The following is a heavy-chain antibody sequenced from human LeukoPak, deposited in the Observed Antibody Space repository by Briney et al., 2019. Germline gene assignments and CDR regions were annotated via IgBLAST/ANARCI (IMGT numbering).Heavy chain of an antibody. V-gene: IGHV3-7*01. CDR2: IKQDGSEK. CDR3: ARGTTMVRGVKGYYYYYMDV. Sequence: GGSLRLSCAASGFTFSSYWMSWVRQAPGKGLEWVANIKQDGSEKYYVDSVKGRFTISRDNAKNSLYLQMNSLRAEDTAVYYCARGTTMVRGVKGYYYYYMDVWGKGTTVTISS. D-gene: IGHD3-10*01. J-gene: IGHJ6*03. CDR1: GFTFSSYW.